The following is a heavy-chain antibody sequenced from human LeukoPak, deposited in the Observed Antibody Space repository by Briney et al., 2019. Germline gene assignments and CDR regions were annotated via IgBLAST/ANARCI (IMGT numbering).Heavy chain of an antibody. J-gene: IGHJ4*02. CDR2: IYYSGST. D-gene: IGHD2-15*01. CDR3: ARTGYCSGNSCYLNPIDY. CDR1: GGSISSYY. Sequence: KSSETLSLTCTVSGGSISSYYWSWIRQPPGKGLEWIGYIYYSGSTNYNPSLKSRVTISVDTSKNQLSLKLSSVTAEDTAVYYCARTGYCSGNSCYLNPIDYWGQGTLVTVSS. V-gene: IGHV4-59*01.